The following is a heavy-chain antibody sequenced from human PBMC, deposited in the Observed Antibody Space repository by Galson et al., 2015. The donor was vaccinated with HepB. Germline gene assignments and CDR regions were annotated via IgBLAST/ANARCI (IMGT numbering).Heavy chain of an antibody. CDR2: MNPNSGNT. CDR3: ARGPFIAAAGLSLYYYGMDV. D-gene: IGHD6-13*01. V-gene: IGHV1-8*01. CDR1: GYTFTSYD. J-gene: IGHJ6*02. Sequence: SVKVSCKASGYTFTSYDINWVRQATGQGLEWMGWMNPNSGNTGYAQKFQGRVTMTRNTSISTAYMELSSLRSEDTAVYYCARGPFIAAAGLSLYYYGMDVWGQGTTVTVSS.